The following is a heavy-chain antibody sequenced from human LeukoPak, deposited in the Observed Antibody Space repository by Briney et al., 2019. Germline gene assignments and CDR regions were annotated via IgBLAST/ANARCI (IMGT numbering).Heavy chain of an antibody. CDR3: AKDAVGGTAYYFDC. V-gene: IGHV3-23*01. D-gene: IGHD1-26*01. J-gene: IGHJ4*02. CDR1: GFTFTNFA. Sequence: PGGSLRLSCAASGFTFTNFAMSWVRQAPGKGPELLSAISRSGDTYYADSVRGRFTISRDNSKKTLYLQMNRLRAEDTAVYYCAKDAVGGTAYYFDCWGQGTLVSVSS. CDR2: ISRSGDT.